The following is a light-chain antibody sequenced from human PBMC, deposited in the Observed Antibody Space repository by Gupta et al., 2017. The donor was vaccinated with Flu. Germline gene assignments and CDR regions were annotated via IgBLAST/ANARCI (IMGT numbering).Light chain of an antibody. Sequence: QTVVTQEPPFSVSPAGTVTLTGGLSSGAVSTSYYPSWYQQTPGQAPRTLSDSTNTRSSGVPDRFSGSSLGNKAALTITGDQADDESDYYCVLYMGSGSWVFGGGTKLTVL. CDR3: VLYMGSGSWV. CDR1: SGAVSTSYY. CDR2: STN. J-gene: IGLJ3*02. V-gene: IGLV8-61*01.